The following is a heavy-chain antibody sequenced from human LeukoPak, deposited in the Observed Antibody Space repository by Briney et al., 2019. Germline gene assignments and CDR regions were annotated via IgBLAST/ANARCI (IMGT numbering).Heavy chain of an antibody. V-gene: IGHV4-59*11. CDR3: ARLLNNDNAGDPDTFDM. J-gene: IGHJ3*02. D-gene: IGHD2-21*02. CDR2: IYYTGTT. Sequence: SETLSLTCTVSGGSISSHYWSWIRQSPERGLEWIGFIYYTGTTRYNPSLRGRVTMSVDSSRNHFSLKLTSTTAADTALYYCARLLNNDNAGDPDTFDMWGQGTMVTVSS. CDR1: GGSISSHY.